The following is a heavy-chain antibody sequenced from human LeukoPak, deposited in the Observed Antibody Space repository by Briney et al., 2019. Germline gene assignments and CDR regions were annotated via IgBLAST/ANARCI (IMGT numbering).Heavy chain of an antibody. J-gene: IGHJ4*02. D-gene: IGHD1-1*01. CDR3: ARDWNRYAY. Sequence: PSETLSLTCSVSGGSISSCTYSWGWIRQPPGKGLEWIGSFSCSGSTYYNPSLKSLVTISVDTSKSQFSLYMDSVTAADTAAYYCARDWNRYAYWGQGTLVTVSS. CDR2: FSCSGST. V-gene: IGHV4-39*07. CDR1: GGSISSCTYS.